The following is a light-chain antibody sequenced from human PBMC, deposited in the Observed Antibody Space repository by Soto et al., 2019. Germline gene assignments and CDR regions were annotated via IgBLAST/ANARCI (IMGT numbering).Light chain of an antibody. CDR3: SSFAGNNNLV. Sequence: QSALTHPPSASGSRGQPVTISCTGTSSDVGGYNYVSWYQQHPGKAPKRMSSEVSKRPSGVPDRFSGSKSGNTASLTVSGLQAEDEADYYCSSFAGNNNLVFGGGTKLTVL. J-gene: IGLJ2*01. CDR2: EVS. CDR1: SSDVGGYNY. V-gene: IGLV2-8*01.